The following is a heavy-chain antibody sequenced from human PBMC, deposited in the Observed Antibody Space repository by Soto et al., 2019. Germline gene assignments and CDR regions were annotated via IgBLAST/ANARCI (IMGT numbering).Heavy chain of an antibody. CDR3: ASGYCTNGVCSRYYYYYGMDV. J-gene: IGHJ6*02. CDR2: IIPIFGTA. D-gene: IGHD2-8*01. V-gene: IGHV1-69*13. CDR1: RGTFSSYA. Sequence: PVKVSCKASRGTFSSYAISWVRQAPGQGLEWMGGIIPIFGTANYAQKFQGRVTITADESTSTAYMELSSLRSEDTAVYYCASGYCTNGVCSRYYYYYGMDVWGQGTTVTVSS.